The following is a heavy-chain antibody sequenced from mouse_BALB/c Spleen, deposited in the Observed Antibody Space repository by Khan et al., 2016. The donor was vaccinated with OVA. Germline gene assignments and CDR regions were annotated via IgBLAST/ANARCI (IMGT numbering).Heavy chain of an antibody. V-gene: IGHV1-87*01. D-gene: IGHD2-4*01. CDR1: AYTFTNYW. Sequence: QVQLKQPGAELARPGTSVKLSCKASAYTFTNYWMQWVKQRPGQGLEWIGSIYPGDGDTRYTLKFKGKATLTADKSSSTAYMQLSSLASEDSAVYYCTRGGITTGYFDYWGQGTTLTVSS. CDR3: TRGGITTGYFDY. J-gene: IGHJ2*01. CDR2: IYPGDGDT.